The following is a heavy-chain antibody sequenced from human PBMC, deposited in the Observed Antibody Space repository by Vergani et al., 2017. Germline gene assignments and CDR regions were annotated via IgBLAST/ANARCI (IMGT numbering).Heavy chain of an antibody. CDR3: ARVNTETNGHLYYYYDMDV. CDR1: GGSFTSYH. CDR2: IDHTGRP. V-gene: IGHV4-34*01. J-gene: IGHJ6*02. D-gene: IGHD4-11*01. Sequence: QVQLQQWGGGLLKPSETLSLTCVVNGGSFTSYHWTWIRQSPGEGLEWVGDIDHTGRPDYNPSLKSRLTMSVGKSRNQFSLTLNSVTATDTAIYFCARVNTETNGHLYYYYDMDVWGQGTAVTVS.